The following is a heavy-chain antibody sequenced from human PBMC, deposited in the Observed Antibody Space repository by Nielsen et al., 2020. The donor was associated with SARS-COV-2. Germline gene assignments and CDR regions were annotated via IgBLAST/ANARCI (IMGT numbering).Heavy chain of an antibody. V-gene: IGHV4-61*02. J-gene: IGHJ5*02. D-gene: IGHD6-19*01. CDR2: IYTSGST. CDR1: GGSVSSGSYY. CDR3: AREYQPAGGWYAFVSWFDP. Sequence: LRLSCTVSGGSVSSGSYYWSWIRQPAGKGLEWIGRIYTSGSTNYNPSLKSRVTMSVDTSKNQFSLKLSSVTAADTAVYYCAREYQPAGGWYAFVSWFDPWGQGTLVTVSS.